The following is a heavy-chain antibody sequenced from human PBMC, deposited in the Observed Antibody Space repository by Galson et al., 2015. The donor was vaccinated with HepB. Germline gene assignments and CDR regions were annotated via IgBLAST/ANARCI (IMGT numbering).Heavy chain of an antibody. J-gene: IGHJ6*01. CDR3: TIDVSTGRCCMDV. CDR2: IKQDGSEK. D-gene: IGHD5/OR15-5a*01. V-gene: IGHV3-7*03. Sequence: SLRLSCAASGFTFSSYWMSWVRQAPGKGLEWVANIKQDGSEKYYVDSVKGRFTISRDNAKNSLYLQMNSLRAEDTAVYYCTIDVSTGRCCMDVWGQGSAVIVSS. CDR1: GFTFSSYW.